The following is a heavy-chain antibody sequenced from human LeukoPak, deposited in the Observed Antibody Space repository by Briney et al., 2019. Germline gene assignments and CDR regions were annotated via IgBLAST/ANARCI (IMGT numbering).Heavy chain of an antibody. CDR3: ARSPSGGGPKWAFDY. J-gene: IGHJ4*02. D-gene: IGHD2-15*01. V-gene: IGHV4-59*01. CDR1: GVSITDYY. CDR2: IYYKGYT. Sequence: TSETLSLTCSVTGVSITDYYWSWIRQPPGKGLEWIGYIYYKGYTNYSPSLKSRVTISMDTSKSQFSLKLRSVTAADTAVYYCARSPSGGGPKWAFDYWGQGTLVTVSS.